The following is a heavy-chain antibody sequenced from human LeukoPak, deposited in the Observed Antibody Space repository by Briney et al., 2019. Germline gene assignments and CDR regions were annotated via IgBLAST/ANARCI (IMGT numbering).Heavy chain of an antibody. CDR2: IIPIFGTA. CDR1: GGTFSSYA. D-gene: IGHD5-24*01. CDR3: ARVKDGYPPMGFDP. Sequence: ASVKVSCKASGGTFSSYAISWVRQAPGQGLEWMGGIIPIFGTANYAQKFQGRVTITADKSTSTAYMELSSLRSEDTAVYYCARVKDGYPPMGFDPWGQGTLVTVSS. J-gene: IGHJ5*02. V-gene: IGHV1-69*06.